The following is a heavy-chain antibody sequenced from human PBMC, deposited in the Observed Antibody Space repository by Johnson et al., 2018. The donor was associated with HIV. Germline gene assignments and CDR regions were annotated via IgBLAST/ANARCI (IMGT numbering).Heavy chain of an antibody. J-gene: IGHJ3*02. Sequence: QVQLVESGGGVVQPGGSLRLSCAASGFTFSLYGMHWVRQAPGKGLEWVAFIRSDGSNKYYADSVKGRFTISRDNSKNTLSLQMNSLRVEDTAVYYCAVLAAYDAFDIWGQGTMVIVSS. V-gene: IGHV3-30*02. CDR3: AVLAAYDAFDI. CDR1: GFTFSLYG. CDR2: IRSDGSNK. D-gene: IGHD4/OR15-4a*01.